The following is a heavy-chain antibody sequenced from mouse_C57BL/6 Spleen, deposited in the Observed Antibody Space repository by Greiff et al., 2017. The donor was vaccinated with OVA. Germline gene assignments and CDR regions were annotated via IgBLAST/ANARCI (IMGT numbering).Heavy chain of an antibody. V-gene: IGHV3-6*01. CDR2: ISYDGSN. Sequence: VQLKESGPGLVKPSQSLSLTCSVTGYSITSGYYWNWIRQFPGNKLEWMGYISYDGSNNYNPSLKNRISITRDTSKNQFFLKLNSVTTEDTATYYCARATTVVAFDYWGQGTTLTVSS. D-gene: IGHD1-1*01. CDR3: ARATTVVAFDY. CDR1: GYSITSGYY. J-gene: IGHJ2*01.